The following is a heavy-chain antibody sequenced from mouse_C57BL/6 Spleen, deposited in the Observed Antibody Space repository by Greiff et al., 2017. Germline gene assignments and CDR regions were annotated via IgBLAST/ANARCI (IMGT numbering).Heavy chain of an antibody. V-gene: IGHV7-3*01. Sequence: EVKLVESGGGLVQPGGSLSLSCAASGFTFTDYYMSWVRQPPGKALEWLGFIRNTANGYTTEYSASVQGRFTISRDNSQSILSLQMNALRAEDSATYYCARSDSNNPYYFDYWGQGTTLTVSS. D-gene: IGHD2-5*01. J-gene: IGHJ2*01. CDR2: IRNTANGYTT. CDR3: ARSDSNNPYYFDY. CDR1: GFTFTDYY.